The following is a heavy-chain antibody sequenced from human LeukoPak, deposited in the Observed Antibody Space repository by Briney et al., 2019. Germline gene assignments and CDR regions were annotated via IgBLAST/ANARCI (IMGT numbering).Heavy chain of an antibody. CDR2: IYTSGST. Sequence: SETLSLTCTVSGGSISSYYWSWIRQPPGKGLEWIGYIYTSGSTNYNPSLKSRVTISVDTSKNQFSLKLSSVTAADTAVYYCARDLVIKASGSYDYWGQGTLVTVSS. V-gene: IGHV4-4*09. CDR1: GGSISSYY. J-gene: IGHJ4*02. D-gene: IGHD3-10*01. CDR3: ARDLVIKASGSYDY.